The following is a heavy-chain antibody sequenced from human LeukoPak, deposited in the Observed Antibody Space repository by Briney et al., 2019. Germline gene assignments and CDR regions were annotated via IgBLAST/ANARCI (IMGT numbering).Heavy chain of an antibody. Sequence: GESLKISCQGSGYSFTSYWIGWVRQLPGKGLEWMGIIYPGDSDTRYSPSFQGQVTISADKSISTAYLQWSSVKASDTAMYYCARHRDCSSTSCYTPNDAFDIWGQGTMVTVSS. D-gene: IGHD2-2*02. CDR2: IYPGDSDT. V-gene: IGHV5-51*01. J-gene: IGHJ3*02. CDR3: ARHRDCSSTSCYTPNDAFDI. CDR1: GYSFTSYW.